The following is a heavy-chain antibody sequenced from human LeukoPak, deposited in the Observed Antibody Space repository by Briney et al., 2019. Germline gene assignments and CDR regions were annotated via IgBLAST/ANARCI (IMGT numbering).Heavy chain of an antibody. Sequence: PSETLSLTCTVSGYSISTGYYWDWIRQPPGKGLEWIGTFYHGGSTNYNPSLKSRVTISVDTSKNQFSLKLSSVTAADTAVYYCARGPRSGQRGDAFDIWGQGTMVTVSS. CDR2: FYHGGST. CDR3: ARGPRSGQRGDAFDI. V-gene: IGHV4-38-2*02. J-gene: IGHJ3*02. D-gene: IGHD1-1*01. CDR1: GYSISTGYY.